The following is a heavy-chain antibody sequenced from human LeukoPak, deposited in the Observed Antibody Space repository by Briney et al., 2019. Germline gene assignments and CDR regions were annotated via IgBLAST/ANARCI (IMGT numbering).Heavy chain of an antibody. CDR3: ATNEWSGYYFEY. CDR1: GGSISSSSYY. D-gene: IGHD3-3*01. V-gene: IGHV4-39*01. CDR2: IYSSGST. J-gene: IGHJ4*02. Sequence: SEALSLTCTVSGGSISSSSYYWGWIRQPPGKGLEWIGSIYSSGSTYYNPSLKSRVTISVDTSKNQFSLKLSSVTAADTAMYYCATNEWSGYYFEYWGQGTLVPVSS.